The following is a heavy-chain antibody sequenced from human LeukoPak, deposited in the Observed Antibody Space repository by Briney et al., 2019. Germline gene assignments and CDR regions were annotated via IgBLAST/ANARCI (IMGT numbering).Heavy chain of an antibody. CDR3: ARQAYCGGDCYSNFDY. J-gene: IGHJ4*02. D-gene: IGHD2-21*02. CDR1: GYSFTSYW. CDR2: IYPGDSDT. Sequence: GESLKFSCKGSGYSFTSYWIGWVRQMPGKGLEWIGIIYPGDSDTRYSPSFQGQVTISADKSISTAYLQWSSLKASDTAMYYCARQAYCGGDCYSNFDYWGQGTLVTVSS. V-gene: IGHV5-51*01.